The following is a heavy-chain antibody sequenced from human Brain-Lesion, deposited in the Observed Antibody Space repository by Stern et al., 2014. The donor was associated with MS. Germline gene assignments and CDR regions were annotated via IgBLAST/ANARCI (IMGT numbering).Heavy chain of an antibody. Sequence: QLQLQESGPGLVKPSQTLSLTCTVSGASISSGTSYWSWIRQPAGGGLEWIGRLHASGAPYYNPSLKIRVTISGDTSKNQFSLNLNSVTAADTAVYYCARGHWELLGNNYFDSWGQGTLVTVSS. D-gene: IGHD1-26*01. J-gene: IGHJ4*02. CDR3: ARGHWELLGNNYFDS. CDR1: GASISSGTSY. CDR2: LHASGAP. V-gene: IGHV4-61*02.